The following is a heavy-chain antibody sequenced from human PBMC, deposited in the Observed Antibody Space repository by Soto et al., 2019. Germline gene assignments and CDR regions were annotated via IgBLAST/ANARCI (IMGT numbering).Heavy chain of an antibody. Sequence: GGSLRLSCAASGFTFSSYDMHWVRQATGKGLEWVSAIGTAGDTYYQGSVKGRFTISRENAKNSLYLQMNSLRAEDTAVYYCARGKMPNWFDPWGQGTLVTVSS. CDR1: GFTFSSYD. CDR2: IGTAGDT. V-gene: IGHV3-13*01. J-gene: IGHJ5*02. D-gene: IGHD2-2*01. CDR3: ARGKMPNWFDP.